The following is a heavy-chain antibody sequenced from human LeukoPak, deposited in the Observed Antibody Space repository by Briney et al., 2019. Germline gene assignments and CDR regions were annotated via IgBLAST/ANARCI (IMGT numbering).Heavy chain of an antibody. Sequence: GESLKISCKGSGYSFTSYWIGWVRQMPGKGLEWRGIIYPGDSGTRYSPSFQGQVTISADKSISTAYLQWSSLKASANAMYYCARQAGYSSSWSPTDYWGQGTLVTVSS. CDR3: ARQAGYSSSWSPTDY. D-gene: IGHD6-13*01. V-gene: IGHV5-51*01. CDR1: GYSFTSYW. J-gene: IGHJ4*02. CDR2: IYPGDSGT.